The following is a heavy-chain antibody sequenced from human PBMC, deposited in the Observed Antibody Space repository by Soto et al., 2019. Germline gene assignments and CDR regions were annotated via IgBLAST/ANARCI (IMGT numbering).Heavy chain of an antibody. D-gene: IGHD5-12*01. CDR3: ARAQVEMATIYYYYGMDV. CDR1: GGTFSSYA. J-gene: IGHJ6*02. CDR2: IIPIFGTA. Sequence: GASVKVSCKASGGTFSSYAISWVRQAPGQGLEWMGGIIPIFGTANYAQKFQGRATITADKSTSTAYMELSSLRSEDTAVYYCARAQVEMATIYYYYGMDVWGQGTTVTVSS. V-gene: IGHV1-69*06.